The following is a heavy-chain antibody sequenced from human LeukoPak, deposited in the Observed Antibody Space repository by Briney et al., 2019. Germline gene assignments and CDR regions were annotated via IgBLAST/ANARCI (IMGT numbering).Heavy chain of an antibody. CDR3: AGGFDSSGYYSGFQFDP. CDR2: INHSGST. V-gene: IGHV4-34*01. D-gene: IGHD3-22*01. Sequence: SETLSLTCAVYGGSFSGYYWSWIRQPPGKGLEWIGEINHSGSTNYNPSLKSRVTISVDTSKNQFSLKLSSVTAADTAVYYCAGGFDSSGYYSGFQFDPWGQGTLVTVSS. CDR1: GGSFSGYY. J-gene: IGHJ5*02.